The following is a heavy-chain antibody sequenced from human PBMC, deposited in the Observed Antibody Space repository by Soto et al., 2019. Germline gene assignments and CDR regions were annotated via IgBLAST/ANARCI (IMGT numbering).Heavy chain of an antibody. CDR3: AKVQRGIVVVPAAPFDY. D-gene: IGHD2-2*01. CDR2: ISGSGGST. V-gene: IGHV3-23*01. J-gene: IGHJ4*02. Sequence: HPWGSLLLSCASSGFTFSIYAMSWVRQAPGKGLEWVSAISGSGGSTYYADSVKGRFTISRDNSKNTLYLQMNSLRAEDTAVYYCAKVQRGIVVVPAAPFDYWGQGTLVTVSA. CDR1: GFTFSIYA.